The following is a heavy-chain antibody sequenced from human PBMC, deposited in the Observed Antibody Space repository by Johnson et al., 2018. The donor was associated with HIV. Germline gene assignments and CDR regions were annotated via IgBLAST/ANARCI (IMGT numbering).Heavy chain of an antibody. J-gene: IGHJ3*02. Sequence: EVQLVESGGGVVQPGRSLRLSCAASGFTFSSYAMHWVRQAPGKGLEWVSGISCNSGSTGYADSVKGRFTISRDNAKNSLYLQMNSLRAEDTALYYCAKDKGRDYYDSSGYESEDAFDIWGQGTMVTVSS. CDR3: AKDKGRDYYDSSGYESEDAFDI. D-gene: IGHD3-22*01. V-gene: IGHV3-9*01. CDR2: ISCNSGST. CDR1: GFTFSSYA.